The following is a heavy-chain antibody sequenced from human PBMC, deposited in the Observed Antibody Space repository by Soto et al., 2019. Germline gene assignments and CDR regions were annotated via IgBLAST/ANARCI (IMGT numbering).Heavy chain of an antibody. CDR2: IYYSGST. J-gene: IGHJ6*02. V-gene: IGHV4-31*03. Sequence: SETLSLTCTVSGGSISSGCYYWSWIRQHPGKGLEWIGYIYYSGSTYYNPSLKSRVTISVDTSKNQFSLKLSSVTAADTAVYYCARVDYSNYYYYYGMDVWGQGTTVTVSS. CDR1: GGSISSGCYY. CDR3: ARVDYSNYYYYYGMDV. D-gene: IGHD4-4*01.